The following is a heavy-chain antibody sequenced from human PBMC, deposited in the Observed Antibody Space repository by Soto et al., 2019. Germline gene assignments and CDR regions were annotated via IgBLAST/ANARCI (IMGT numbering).Heavy chain of an antibody. Sequence: QVQLQESGPGLVKPSETLSLTCAVSRDSIRSSTWWTWVRQPPGKGLEWIGEIYRSGTTNYNPSLTSRAAMSVDESTNQFSLKLTSVTAAATAVYYGATSNWCTIDVWSQGTMVTVSS. CDR1: RDSIRSSTW. CDR3: ATSNWCTIDV. J-gene: IGHJ3*01. CDR2: IYRSGTT. V-gene: IGHV4-4*02. D-gene: IGHD2-15*01.